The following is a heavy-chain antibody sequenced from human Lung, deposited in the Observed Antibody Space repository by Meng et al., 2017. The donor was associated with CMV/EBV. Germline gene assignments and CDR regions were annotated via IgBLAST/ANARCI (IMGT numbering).Heavy chain of an antibody. CDR2: IYYTGST. V-gene: IGHV4-31*02. CDR1: GGSISSGGYS. D-gene: IGHD3-10*01. J-gene: IGHJ3*02. CDR3: ARELMVRGSGSYYNGPQNALDI. Sequence: SETLSPXCSVSGGSISSGGYSWSWIRHHPGKGLEWIGYIYYTGSTFYNPSLRSRVTMSVETSTDQFSLKLNSVTAADTAVYYCARELMVRGSGSYYNGPQNALDIXGQGXLVTVSS.